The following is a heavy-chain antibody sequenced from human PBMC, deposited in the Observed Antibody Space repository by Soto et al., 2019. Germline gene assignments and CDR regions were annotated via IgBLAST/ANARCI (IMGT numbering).Heavy chain of an antibody. CDR1: GYTFTNYW. CDR3: AASIFYYGMDV. CDR2: IYPGDSGT. J-gene: IGHJ6*02. Sequence: GESLKISCKGSGYTFTNYWIGWVRQMPGKGLEWMGIIYPGDSGTKYNPSFQGQVTISADKSITTTYLQWSSPKASDTAIYYCAASIFYYGMDVWGQGTTVTVSS. V-gene: IGHV5-51*01.